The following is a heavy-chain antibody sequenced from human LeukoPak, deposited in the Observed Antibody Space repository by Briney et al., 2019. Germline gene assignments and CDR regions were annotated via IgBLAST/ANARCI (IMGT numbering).Heavy chain of an antibody. V-gene: IGHV1-2*02. Sequence: ASVKVSCKASGYTFTGYYMHWVRQAPRQGLEWMGWINPNSGGTNYAQKFQGRVAMTRDTSISTAYMELSRLRSDDTAVYYCARDRGFYCSSTSCYLFDNWGQGTLVTVSS. J-gene: IGHJ4*02. CDR3: ARDRGFYCSSTSCYLFDN. D-gene: IGHD2-2*01. CDR1: GYTFTGYY. CDR2: INPNSGGT.